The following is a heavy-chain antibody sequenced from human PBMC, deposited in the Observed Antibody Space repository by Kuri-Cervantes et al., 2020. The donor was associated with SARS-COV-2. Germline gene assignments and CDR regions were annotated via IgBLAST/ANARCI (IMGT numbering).Heavy chain of an antibody. CDR2: IYHSGST. D-gene: IGHD4-11*01. Sequence: SETLSLTCAVSGGSISSGCYSWSWIRQPPGKGLEWIGYIYHSGSTYYNPSLKSRVTISVDRSKNQFSLKLSSVTAADTSVYYCARRINYWWFDPWGQGTLVTVSS. CDR3: ARRINYWWFDP. CDR1: GGSISSGCYS. V-gene: IGHV4-30-2*01. J-gene: IGHJ5*02.